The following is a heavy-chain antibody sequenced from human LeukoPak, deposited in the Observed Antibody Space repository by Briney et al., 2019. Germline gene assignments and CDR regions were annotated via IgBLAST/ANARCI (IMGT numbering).Heavy chain of an antibody. V-gene: IGHV3-23*01. D-gene: IGHD5-18*01. J-gene: IGHJ4*02. Sequence: GGSLRLSCAASGFTFSSYAMSWVRPAPGKGLEWVSTISGSGGSTYYADSVKGRFTISRDNTKNTLYLQMNNLSAEDTAVYDCAKGYWSGDAAMPYFDYWGQGTLVTVSS. CDR2: ISGSGGST. CDR3: AKGYWSGDAAMPYFDY. CDR1: GFTFSSYA.